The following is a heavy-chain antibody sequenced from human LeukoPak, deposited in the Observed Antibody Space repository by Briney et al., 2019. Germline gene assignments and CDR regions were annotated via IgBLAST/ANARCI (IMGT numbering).Heavy chain of an antibody. CDR3: ARWGITMVRGALDV. J-gene: IGHJ6*04. Sequence: SETLSLTCTVSGGSISSSSYYWGWIRRPPGKGLEWIGSIYYSGSTYYNPSLKSRVTISVDTSKNQFSLKLSSVTAADTAVYYCARWGITMVRGALDVWGKGTTVTISS. CDR1: GGSISSSSYY. V-gene: IGHV4-39*01. D-gene: IGHD3-10*01. CDR2: IYYSGST.